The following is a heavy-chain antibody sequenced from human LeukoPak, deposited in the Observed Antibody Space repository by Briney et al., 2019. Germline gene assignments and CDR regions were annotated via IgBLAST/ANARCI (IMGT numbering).Heavy chain of an antibody. Sequence: GASVKVSCKASGYTFTCYEINWVRQATGQGLEWMGWMNPNSGNTGYEQKFRGRVTMTRNISINTAYMELSSLRSEDTAVYYCARGISTTTWGQGTQVIVSS. V-gene: IGHV1-8*01. CDR3: ARGISTTT. D-gene: IGHD1-1*01. CDR1: GYTFTCYE. CDR2: MNPNSGNT. J-gene: IGHJ5*02.